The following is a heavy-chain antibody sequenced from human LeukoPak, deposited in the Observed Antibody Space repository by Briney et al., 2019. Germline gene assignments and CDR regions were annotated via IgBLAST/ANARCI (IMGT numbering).Heavy chain of an antibody. Sequence: PSETLSLTCAVYGGSFSSYYWSWIRQPPGKGLEWTGEINHSGNINYNPSLKSRVTISEDTSKNQFPLKLSSVTAADTAVYYCARGKYDSNGHYLDYWGLGTLVTVSS. D-gene: IGHD3-22*01. J-gene: IGHJ4*02. CDR3: ARGKYDSNGHYLDY. CDR2: INHSGNI. V-gene: IGHV4-34*01. CDR1: GGSFSSYY.